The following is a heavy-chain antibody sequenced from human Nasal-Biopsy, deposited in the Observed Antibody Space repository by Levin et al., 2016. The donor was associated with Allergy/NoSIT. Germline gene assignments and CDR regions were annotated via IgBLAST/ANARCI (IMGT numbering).Heavy chain of an antibody. V-gene: IGHV3-9*01. CDR2: IKYDGTRT. D-gene: IGHD3-3*01. J-gene: IGHJ4*02. Sequence: SLKISCEASGFSFGEYGMNWVRQVPGKGLEWASGIKYDGTRTTYADAVRGRFTISRDNAKQSLYLQMDSLRKEDTALYYCTKHSYYDVLSGYFDQWGQGTLVTVSS. CDR1: GFSFGEYG. CDR3: TKHSYYDVLSGYFDQ.